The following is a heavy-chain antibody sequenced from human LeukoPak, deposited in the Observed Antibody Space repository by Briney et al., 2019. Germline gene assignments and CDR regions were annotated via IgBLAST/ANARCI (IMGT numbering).Heavy chain of an antibody. V-gene: IGHV3-23*01. CDR2: ISGSGGST. D-gene: IGHD3-22*01. J-gene: IGHJ6*02. Sequence: GGSLRLSCAASGFTFSSYAMSWVRQAPGKGLEWVSAISGSGGSTYYADSVKGRFTISRDNSKNTLYLQMNSLRAEDTAVYYCAAHYYDSSGYYPDANYYYHGMDVWGQGTTVTVS. CDR1: GFTFSSYA. CDR3: AAHYYDSSGYYPDANYYYHGMDV.